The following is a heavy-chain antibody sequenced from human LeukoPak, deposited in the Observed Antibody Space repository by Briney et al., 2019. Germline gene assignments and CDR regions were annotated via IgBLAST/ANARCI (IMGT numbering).Heavy chain of an antibody. D-gene: IGHD2-15*01. V-gene: IGHV4-39*01. CDR3: ARHVIIGSYYFDY. CDR1: GGSISSSSYY. CDR2: IYYSGST. Sequence: SETLSLTCTVSGGSISSSSYYWGWIRQPPGKGLEWIGIIYYSGSTYYNPSLKSRVTISVDTSKNQFSLKLSSVTAADTAVYYCARHVIIGSYYFDYWGQGTLVTVSS. J-gene: IGHJ4*02.